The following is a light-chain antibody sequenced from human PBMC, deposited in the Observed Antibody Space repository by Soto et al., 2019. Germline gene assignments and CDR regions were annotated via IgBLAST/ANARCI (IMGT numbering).Light chain of an antibody. CDR2: DAS. Sequence: DIQMTQSPSTLSASVGERVTITCRASQTISTWMAWYQQKPGKAPKLLIYDASTLESGVPPRFSGSGSGTEFTLIINGLQPDDYATYYCQQYTNTNNPWMFGQGTKVDIK. J-gene: IGKJ1*01. CDR1: QTISTW. CDR3: QQYTNTNNPWM. V-gene: IGKV1-5*01.